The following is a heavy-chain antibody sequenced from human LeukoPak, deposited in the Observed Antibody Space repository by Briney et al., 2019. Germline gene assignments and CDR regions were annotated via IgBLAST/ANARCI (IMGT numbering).Heavy chain of an antibody. D-gene: IGHD7-27*01. V-gene: IGHV4-59*03. J-gene: IGHJ4*02. CDR1: GGSISNYF. CDR2: IHYSGSP. Sequence: PSETLSLTCTVSGGSISNYFWSWIRQLPGKVLEHIGYIHYSGSPNYNPSLESRVTMSVDTSDNQFSLRLSSVTAADTAVYYCAKKLAGDRFDYWGQGTLVTVSS. CDR3: AKKLAGDRFDY.